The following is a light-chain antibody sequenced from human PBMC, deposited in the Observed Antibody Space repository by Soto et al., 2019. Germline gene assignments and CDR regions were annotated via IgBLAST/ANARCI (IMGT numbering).Light chain of an antibody. J-gene: IGLJ1*01. Sequence: QSALTQPASVSASPGQSITISCTGTSSDVGGSNFVSWYQQHPGKPPKLIIYDVATRPSGVSNRFSGSKSGSTASLIISGLQAEDEADYYCCSYAGSYTHYVFGTGTKLTVL. CDR3: CSYAGSYTHYV. CDR1: SSDVGGSNF. V-gene: IGLV2-14*03. CDR2: DVA.